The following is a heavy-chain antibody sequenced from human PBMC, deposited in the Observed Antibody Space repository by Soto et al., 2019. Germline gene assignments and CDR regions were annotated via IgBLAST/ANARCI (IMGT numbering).Heavy chain of an antibody. CDR3: AKAVAPHPRSWFDP. V-gene: IGHV3-23*01. Sequence: EVQLLESGGGLVQPGGSLRLSCAASGFTFSSYAMSWVRQAPGKGLGWVSAISGSGGSTYYADSVKGRFTISRDNSKNTLYLRMNSPRAEDTAVYYCAKAVAPHPRSWFDPWGQGTLVTVSS. CDR1: GFTFSSYA. CDR2: ISGSGGST. D-gene: IGHD2-2*01. J-gene: IGHJ5*02.